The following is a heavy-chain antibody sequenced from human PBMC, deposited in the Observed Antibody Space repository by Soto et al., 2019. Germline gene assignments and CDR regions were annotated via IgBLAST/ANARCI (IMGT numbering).Heavy chain of an antibody. V-gene: IGHV3-53*02. CDR2: IYSGGST. D-gene: IGHD2-15*01. J-gene: IGHJ6*02. Sequence: EVQLVETGGGLIQPGGSLRLSCAASGFTVSSNYMSWVRQAPGKGLEWVSVIYSGGSTYYADSVKGRFTISRDNSKNTLYLQMNSLRAEDTAVYYCARDIRAGVPGWQLPIYYYGMDVWGQGTTVTVSS. CDR3: ARDIRAGVPGWQLPIYYYGMDV. CDR1: GFTVSSNY.